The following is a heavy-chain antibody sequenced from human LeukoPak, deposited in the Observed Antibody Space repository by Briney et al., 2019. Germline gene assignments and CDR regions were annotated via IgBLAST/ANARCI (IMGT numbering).Heavy chain of an antibody. CDR3: ASAEANYGGSVFDY. D-gene: IGHD4-23*01. Sequence: SETLSLTCSVSGGSIGTSSYYWGWIRQPPGKGLEWLGTNYYRGNNNYNLSLKIRLTISADTSNNQLSLKLSSVTAADTAVYYCASAEANYGGSVFDYWGQGTLVTVSS. CDR1: GGSIGTSSYY. V-gene: IGHV4-39*01. CDR2: NYYRGNN. J-gene: IGHJ4*02.